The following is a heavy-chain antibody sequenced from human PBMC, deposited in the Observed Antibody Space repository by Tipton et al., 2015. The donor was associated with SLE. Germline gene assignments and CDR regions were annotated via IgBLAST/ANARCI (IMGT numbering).Heavy chain of an antibody. CDR2: LYTSGTT. Sequence: TLSLTCTVSGGSISSGNYYWSWIRQPAGKGLECIGHLYTSGTTTYSHSLPSRVTISGDTSNNQFSLRLESVTAADTAMYYCTRGITGSSWETDAFDIWGQGTMVTVSS. CDR3: TRGITGSSWETDAFDI. CDR1: GGSISSGNYY. J-gene: IGHJ3*02. D-gene: IGHD6-13*01. V-gene: IGHV4-61*09.